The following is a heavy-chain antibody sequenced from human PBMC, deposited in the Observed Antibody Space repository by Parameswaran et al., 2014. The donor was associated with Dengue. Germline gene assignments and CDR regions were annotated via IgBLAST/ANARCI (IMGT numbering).Heavy chain of an antibody. V-gene: IGHV4-59*08. Sequence: RWIRQPPGKGLEWIGYIYYSGSTNYNPSLKSRVTISVDTSKNQFSLKLSSVTAADTAVYYCARQGHGSGSYYNRGYYYYMDVWGKGTTVTVSS. J-gene: IGHJ6*03. CDR2: IYYSGST. CDR3: ARQGHGSGSYYNRGYYYYMDV. D-gene: IGHD3-10*01.